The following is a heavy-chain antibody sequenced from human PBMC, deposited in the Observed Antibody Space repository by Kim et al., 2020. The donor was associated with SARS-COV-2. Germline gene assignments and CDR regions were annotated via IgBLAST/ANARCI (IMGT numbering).Heavy chain of an antibody. D-gene: IGHD3-10*01. Sequence: LTCAASGFTFCNHDMSWVRQAPGKGLEWVSSIRGGGGNTYYADAVKGRFTISRDNSQNTLYLEMNSLRADDTSLYYCARGTGGAGNMDVWGRGTTVTVSS. V-gene: IGHV3-23*01. CDR2: IRGGGGNT. J-gene: IGHJ6*02. CDR1: GFTFCNHD. CDR3: ARGTGGAGNMDV.